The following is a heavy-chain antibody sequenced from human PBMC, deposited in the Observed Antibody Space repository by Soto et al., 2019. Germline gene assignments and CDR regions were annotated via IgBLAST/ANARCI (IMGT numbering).Heavy chain of an antibody. Sequence: QLQLQESGPGLVKPSETLSLTCTVSGGSISSSSYYWGWIRQPPGKGLEWIGSIYYSGSTYYNPSLKSRVTISVDTSKNQFSLKLSSVTAADTAVYYCARLVVVITSGMDVWGQGTTVTVSS. V-gene: IGHV4-39*01. CDR1: GGSISSSSYY. D-gene: IGHD3-22*01. CDR2: IYYSGST. J-gene: IGHJ6*02. CDR3: ARLVVVITSGMDV.